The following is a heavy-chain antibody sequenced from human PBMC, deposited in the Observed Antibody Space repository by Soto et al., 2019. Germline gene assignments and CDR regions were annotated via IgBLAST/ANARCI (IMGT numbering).Heavy chain of an antibody. V-gene: IGHV3-21*01. CDR1: GFTFSSYT. D-gene: IGHD1-26*01. CDR3: ARAPSGTYSLDY. J-gene: IGHJ4*02. Sequence: PGGSLRLSCAASGFTFSSYTMNWVRQAPGKGLEWVSSISTSSSYIYYADSVKGRFTISRDDAKKSLYLQMNSLRAEDTAVYYCARAPSGTYSLDYWDQGTLVTVSS. CDR2: ISTSSSYI.